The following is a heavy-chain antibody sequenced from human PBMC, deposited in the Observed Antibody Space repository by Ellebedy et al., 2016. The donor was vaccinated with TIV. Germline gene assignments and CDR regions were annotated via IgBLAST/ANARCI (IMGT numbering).Heavy chain of an antibody. J-gene: IGHJ4*02. V-gene: IGHV3-7*03. CDR2: IKQGGSEK. D-gene: IGHD3-10*01. CDR1: GFTVSSNY. Sequence: GESLKISCAASGFTVSSNYMSWVRQAPGKGLEWVATIKQGGSEKYYVDSVKGRFTISRDNAKNSLYLQMNSLRAEETAVYYCARLDAIIDVKSLDYWGQGTLVTVSS. CDR3: ARLDAIIDVKSLDY.